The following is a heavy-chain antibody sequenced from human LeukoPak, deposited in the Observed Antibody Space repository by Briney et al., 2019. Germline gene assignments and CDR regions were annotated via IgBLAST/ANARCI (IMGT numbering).Heavy chain of an antibody. D-gene: IGHD1-26*01. CDR1: GFTVSSNY. J-gene: IGHJ3*02. CDR2: IYSGGST. V-gene: IGHV3-66*01. Sequence: GGSLRLSCAASGFTVSSNYMSWVRQAPGKGLECVSVIYSGGSTYYADSVKGRFTISRDNSKNTVHLQMNSLRAEDTAVYYCARDWGAPRDAFDIWGQGTMVTVSS. CDR3: ARDWGAPRDAFDI.